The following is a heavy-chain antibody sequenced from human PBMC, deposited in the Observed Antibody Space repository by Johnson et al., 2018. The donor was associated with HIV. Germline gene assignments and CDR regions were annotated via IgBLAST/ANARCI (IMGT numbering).Heavy chain of an antibody. D-gene: IGHD3-16*01. J-gene: IGHJ3*02. CDR3: ARESIIWGDTRLLEGAFDI. CDR1: GFTFDDYG. V-gene: IGHV3-20*04. CDR2: ITWNGTNT. Sequence: VQLVESGGGVVRPGGSLRLSCADSGFTFDDYGMSWVRQAPGKGLEWVSGITWNGTNTGYADSVKGRFTISSDNAKNSLYLQMNSLRAEDTAFYYCARESIIWGDTRLLEGAFDIWGQGTMVTVSS.